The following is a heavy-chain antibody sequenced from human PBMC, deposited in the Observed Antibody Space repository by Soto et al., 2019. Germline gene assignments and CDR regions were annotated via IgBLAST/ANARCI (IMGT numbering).Heavy chain of an antibody. D-gene: IGHD3-10*01. V-gene: IGHV1-18*04. Sequence: ASVKVSCKASGYTFTSYGISWVRQAPGQGLEWMGWISAYNGNTNYAQKLQGRVTMTTDTSTSTAYMELRSLRSDDTAVYYCAREGDYYGSGSPTVGWFDPWGQGTLVTVSS. CDR3: AREGDYYGSGSPTVGWFDP. CDR2: ISAYNGNT. J-gene: IGHJ5*02. CDR1: GYTFTSYG.